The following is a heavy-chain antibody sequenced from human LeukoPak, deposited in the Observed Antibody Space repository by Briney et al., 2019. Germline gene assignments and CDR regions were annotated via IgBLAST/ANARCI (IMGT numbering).Heavy chain of an antibody. CDR2: IYYSGST. V-gene: IGHV4-39*01. J-gene: IGHJ4*02. CDR3: ARHGEFGPGIDFDY. D-gene: IGHD3-10*01. Sequence: PSETLSLTCTVSGGSISSSSYYWGWIRQPPGKGLEWIGSIYYSGSTYYNPSLKSRVTISVDTSKNQFSLKLSSVTAADTAVYYCARHGEFGPGIDFDYWGQGTLVTVSP. CDR1: GGSISSSSYY.